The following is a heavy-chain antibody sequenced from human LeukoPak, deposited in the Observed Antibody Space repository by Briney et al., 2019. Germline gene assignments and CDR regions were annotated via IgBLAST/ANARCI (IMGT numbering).Heavy chain of an antibody. CDR2: ISGRRGGT. Sequence: GGSLRLSCAASGFTFSTYVMSWVRQAPGKGLEWVSTISGRRGGTYYADSVKGRFTISRDNSKNTLDLQMNSLRAEDTAVYYCAKRYFDTSGYFFSVWGQGTLVTVSS. CDR1: GFTFSTYV. V-gene: IGHV3-23*01. D-gene: IGHD3-22*01. J-gene: IGHJ4*02. CDR3: AKRYFDTSGYFFSV.